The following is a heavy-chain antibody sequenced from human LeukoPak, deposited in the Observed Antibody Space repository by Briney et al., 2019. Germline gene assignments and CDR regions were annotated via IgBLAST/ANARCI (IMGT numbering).Heavy chain of an antibody. CDR1: GFTFNSYW. Sequence: PGGSLRLSCAASGFTFNSYWMNWVRQAPGKGLEWVANVKQDGSEKYYVDSVKGRFTISRDNAENSLYLQMNSLRAEDTAVYYCARDVRCSSTSCYRLHYYGMDVWGQGTTVTVSS. CDR3: ARDVRCSSTSCYRLHYYGMDV. V-gene: IGHV3-7*01. CDR2: VKQDGSEK. J-gene: IGHJ6*02. D-gene: IGHD2-2*01.